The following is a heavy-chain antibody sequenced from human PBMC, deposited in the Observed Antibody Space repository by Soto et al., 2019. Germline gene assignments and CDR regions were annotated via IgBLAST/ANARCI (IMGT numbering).Heavy chain of an antibody. CDR1: GFTFSNAW. J-gene: IGHJ4*02. V-gene: IGHV3-15*07. Sequence: EVQLVESGEGLVKPGGSLRLSCAASGFTFSNAWMNWVRQAPGKGLVWVGRIKSKTDGGTTDYAAPVKGRFTISRDDSKNTLYLHMNSLKTEDTAAYYCTTRNYYDSSGYYSFDYWGQGTLVTVSS. CDR2: IKSKTDGGTT. D-gene: IGHD3-22*01. CDR3: TTRNYYDSSGYYSFDY.